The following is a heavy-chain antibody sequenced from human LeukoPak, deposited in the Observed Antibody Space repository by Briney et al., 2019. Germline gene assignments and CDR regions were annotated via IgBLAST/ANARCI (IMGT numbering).Heavy chain of an antibody. J-gene: IGHJ1*01. CDR3: ARGGVGATRDFQH. CDR2: ISWNSGSI. CDR1: GFTFDDYA. Sequence: PGGSLRLSCAASGFTFDDYAMHWVRQAPGKGLEWVSGISWNSGSIGYADSVKGRFTISRDNAKNLLYLQMNSLRAEDTAVYYCARGGVGATRDFQHWGQGTLVTVSS. D-gene: IGHD1-26*01. V-gene: IGHV3-9*01.